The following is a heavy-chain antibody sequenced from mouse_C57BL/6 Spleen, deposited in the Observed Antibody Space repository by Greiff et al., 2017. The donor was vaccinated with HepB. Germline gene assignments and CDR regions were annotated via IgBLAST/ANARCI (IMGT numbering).Heavy chain of an antibody. Sequence: EVQVVESGPELVKPGASVKISCKASGYSFTGYYMNWVKQSPEKSLEWIGEINPSTGGTTYNQKFKAKATLTVDKSSSTAYMQLKSLTSEDSAVYYCARELGLDYWGQGTTLTVSS. CDR3: ARELGLDY. J-gene: IGHJ2*01. V-gene: IGHV1-42*01. CDR2: INPSTGGT. D-gene: IGHD2-12*01. CDR1: GYSFTGYY.